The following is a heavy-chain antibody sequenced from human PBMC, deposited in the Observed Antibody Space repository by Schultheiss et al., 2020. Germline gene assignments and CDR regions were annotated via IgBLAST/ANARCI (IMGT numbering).Heavy chain of an antibody. CDR2: ISYSGTT. D-gene: IGHD2-15*01. J-gene: IGHJ4*02. Sequence: SETLSLTCAVYGGSFSGYYWAWIRQHPGKGLEWIGYISYSGTTYFIPSLKSRVTISVDTSKNQFSLKLSSVTAADTAVYYCARVLRKAAIDYWGQGTLVTVPS. CDR1: GGSFSGYY. V-gene: IGHV4-34*01. CDR3: ARVLRKAAIDY.